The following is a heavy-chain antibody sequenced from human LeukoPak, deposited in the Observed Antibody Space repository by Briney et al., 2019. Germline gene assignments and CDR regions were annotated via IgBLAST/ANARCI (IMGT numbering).Heavy chain of an antibody. CDR3: ARHLGYCSGGTCYSFYYYGMDV. CDR2: IYYSGST. Sequence: SETLSLTCTVSGGSISSSSYYWGWIRQPPGKGLEWIGSIYYSGSTYYNPSLKSRVTISVDTSENQFSLKLSSVTAADTAVYYCARHLGYCSGGTCYSFYYYGMDVWGQGTTVTVSS. CDR1: GGSISSSSYY. V-gene: IGHV4-39*01. D-gene: IGHD2-15*01. J-gene: IGHJ6*02.